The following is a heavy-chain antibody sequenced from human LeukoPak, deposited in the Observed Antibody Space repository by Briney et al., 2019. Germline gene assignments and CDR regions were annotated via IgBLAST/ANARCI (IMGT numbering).Heavy chain of an antibody. CDR3: ASKWVTYYYNSSYYHYPTDVFDI. CDR2: ISWNSGSI. J-gene: IGHJ3*02. V-gene: IGHV3-9*01. Sequence: GGSLRLSCAASAFTFDEYGMHWVRQAPGKGLEWVSGISWNSGSIGYADSVKGRFTISRDNAKNSLYLQMNSLRAEDTAVYYCASKWVTYYYNSSYYHYPTDVFDIWGQGTMVTVSS. CDR1: AFTFDEYG. D-gene: IGHD3-22*01.